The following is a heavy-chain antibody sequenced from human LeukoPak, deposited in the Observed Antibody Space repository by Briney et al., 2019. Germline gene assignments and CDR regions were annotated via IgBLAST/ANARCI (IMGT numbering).Heavy chain of an antibody. J-gene: IGHJ4*02. CDR3: AKGDGSVTYYIGGY. V-gene: IGHV3-30-3*01. D-gene: IGHD3-10*01. CDR2: ISYDGSNK. CDR1: GFTFSSYA. Sequence: PGGSLRLSCAASGFTFSSYAMHWVRQAPGKGLEWVAVISYDGSNKYYADSVKGRITISRDNSRNTLYLQMNSLRAEDTAVYYCAKGDGSVTYYIGGYWGQGTLVTVSS.